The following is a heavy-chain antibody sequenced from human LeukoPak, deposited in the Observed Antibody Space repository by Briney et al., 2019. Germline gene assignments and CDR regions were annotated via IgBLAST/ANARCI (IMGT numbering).Heavy chain of an antibody. CDR1: GYTFTGHY. D-gene: IGHD3-22*01. CDR3: AREVDYYDSSDYFPLGY. J-gene: IGHJ4*02. CDR2: INPNSGGT. V-gene: IGHV1-2*02. Sequence: GASVKVSGKASGYTFTGHYMHWVRQAPGQGLEWMGWINPNSGGTNYAQKFQGRVTMTRDTSITTAYMELSRLKSDDTAVYYCAREVDYYDSSDYFPLGYWGRGTLVTISS.